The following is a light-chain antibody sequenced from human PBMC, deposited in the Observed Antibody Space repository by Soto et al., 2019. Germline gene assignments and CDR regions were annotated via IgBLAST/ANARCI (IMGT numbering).Light chain of an antibody. J-gene: IGKJ1*01. V-gene: IGKV3-15*01. Sequence: EIMMTQSPVTLSVSPGERATLSCRASQSVSSNLAWYQQKPGQAPRLLIYGASTRATGIPARFSGSGSGTEFTLTINSLQSEDFAVYYCQQYNNWPRTFGQGTKVDIK. CDR1: QSVSSN. CDR3: QQYNNWPRT. CDR2: GAS.